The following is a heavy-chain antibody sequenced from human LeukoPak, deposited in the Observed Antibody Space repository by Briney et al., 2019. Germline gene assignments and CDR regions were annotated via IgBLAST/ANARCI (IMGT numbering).Heavy chain of an antibody. D-gene: IGHD2/OR15-2a*01. V-gene: IGHV1-18*01. CDR2: ISAYNGNT. J-gene: IGHJ3*02. CDR3: ARERGEYSSVGAFDI. Sequence: GASVKVSCKASGYTFTIYGISWVRQAPGQGLEWMGWISAYNGNTNYAQKLQGRVTMTTDAPTTTAYMELRSLRSDDTAVYYCARERGEYSSVGAFDIWGQGTMVTVSS. CDR1: GYTFTIYG.